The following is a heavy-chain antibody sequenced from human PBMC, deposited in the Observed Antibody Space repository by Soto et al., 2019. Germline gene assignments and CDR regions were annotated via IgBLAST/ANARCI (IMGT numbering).Heavy chain of an antibody. Sequence: QVQLVQSGAEVKKPGSSVKVSCKASGGTFSSYAISWVRQAPGQGLEWMGGIIPIFGTANYAQKFQGRVTITADDSPTTAHMELSSMSSEDTDVYYCAHHRGGASAFCGQGTLVTVST. CDR1: GGTFSSYA. V-gene: IGHV1-69*12. J-gene: IGHJ4*02. D-gene: IGHD3-10*01. CDR3: AHHRGGASAF. CDR2: IIPIFGTA.